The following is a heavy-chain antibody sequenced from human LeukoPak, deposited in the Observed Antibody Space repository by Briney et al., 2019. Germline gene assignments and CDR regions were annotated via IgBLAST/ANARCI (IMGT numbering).Heavy chain of an antibody. CDR1: RFTFSNYA. J-gene: IGHJ4*02. Sequence: GGSLRLSCAASRFTFSNYAMSWVRQAPGKGLEWVSSISGSGGGTYYADSVKGRFTISRDNSKNTLYLQMNSLRAEDTAVYYCAKGPAANSYGSFDYWGQGTLVTVSS. CDR3: AKGPAANSYGSFDY. CDR2: ISGSGGGT. V-gene: IGHV3-23*01. D-gene: IGHD5-18*01.